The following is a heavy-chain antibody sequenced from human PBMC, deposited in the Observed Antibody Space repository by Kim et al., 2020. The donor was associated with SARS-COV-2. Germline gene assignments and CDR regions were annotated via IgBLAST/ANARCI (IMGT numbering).Heavy chain of an antibody. V-gene: IGHV1-46*01. D-gene: IGHD2-21*01. J-gene: IGHJ5*01. Sequence: ASVKVSCKTSGYFFTSYHIHWVRQAPGQGLEWMGIIDPSGGGTTYAQRFEGRVTMTRDTSTSTVYMELTSLTSEDTAVYYCAREFREGCGRNTCYSRGFDAWGRGTLVTVSS. CDR2: IDPSGGGT. CDR1: GYFFTSYH. CDR3: AREFREGCGRNTCYSRGFDA.